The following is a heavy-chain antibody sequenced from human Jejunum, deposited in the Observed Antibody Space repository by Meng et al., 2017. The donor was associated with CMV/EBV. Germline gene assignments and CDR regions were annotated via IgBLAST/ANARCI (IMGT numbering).Heavy chain of an antibody. V-gene: IGHV3-33*01. J-gene: IGHJ4*02. CDR2: LWYDGSRK. CDR1: GLPLNSYG. CDR3: ARDNDGSSHYSQFDY. D-gene: IGHD3-22*01. Sequence: SGLPLNSYGIRCGRQSPGKGLEWVAVLWYDGSRKYFADSVQGRFSISRDDSKNTVYLQMNSLRAEDTAVYYCARDNDGSSHYSQFDYWGQGTLVNVSS.